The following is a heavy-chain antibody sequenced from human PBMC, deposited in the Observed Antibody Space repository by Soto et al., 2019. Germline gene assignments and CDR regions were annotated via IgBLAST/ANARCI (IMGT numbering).Heavy chain of an antibody. CDR1: GGSFSGYY. Sequence: SETLSLTGAVYGGSFSGYYWSWIRQPPGKGLEWIGEINHSGSTNYNPSLKSRVTISVDTSKNQFSLKLSSVTAADTAVYYCARGQKRRFDYWGQGTLVTVSS. V-gene: IGHV4-34*01. J-gene: IGHJ4*02. CDR2: INHSGST. CDR3: ARGQKRRFDY.